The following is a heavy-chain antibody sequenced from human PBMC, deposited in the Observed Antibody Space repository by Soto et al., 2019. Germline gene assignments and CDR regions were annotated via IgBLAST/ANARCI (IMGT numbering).Heavy chain of an antibody. CDR2: ISYDGSNK. Sequence: TGGSLRLSCAASGFTFSSYAMHWVRQAPGKGLEWVAVISYDGSNKYYADSVKGRFTISRDNSKNTLYLQMNSLRAEDTAVYYCARGYYYDSSGYYLRFDYWGQGTLVTVSS. D-gene: IGHD3-22*01. J-gene: IGHJ4*02. CDR3: ARGYYYDSSGYYLRFDY. CDR1: GFTFSSYA. V-gene: IGHV3-30-3*01.